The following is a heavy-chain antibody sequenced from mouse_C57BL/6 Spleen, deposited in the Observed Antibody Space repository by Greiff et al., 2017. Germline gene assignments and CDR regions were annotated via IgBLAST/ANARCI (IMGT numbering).Heavy chain of an antibody. Sequence: EVMLVESGGGLVQPGGSLSLSCAASGFTFTDYYMSWVRQPPGKALEWLGFIRNKANGYTTAYSASVRGRFTISRDNSQSILYLQMNTLRAEDSATYYCARYTYYYGSNYFDYWGQGTTLTVSS. J-gene: IGHJ2*01. CDR3: ARYTYYYGSNYFDY. D-gene: IGHD1-1*01. CDR1: GFTFTDYY. CDR2: IRNKANGYTT. V-gene: IGHV7-3*01.